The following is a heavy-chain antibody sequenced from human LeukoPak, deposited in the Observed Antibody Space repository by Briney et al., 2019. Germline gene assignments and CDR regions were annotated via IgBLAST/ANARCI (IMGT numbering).Heavy chain of an antibody. Sequence: SETLSLTCAVYGGSFSGYYWSWIRQPPGKGLEWIGEINHSGSTNYNPSLKSRVTISVDTSNNQFSLKLSSVTAADTALYYCARDSITILGSFDYWGQGTLVTVSS. J-gene: IGHJ4*02. CDR3: ARDSITILGSFDY. V-gene: IGHV4-34*01. D-gene: IGHD3-3*01. CDR1: GGSFSGYY. CDR2: INHSGST.